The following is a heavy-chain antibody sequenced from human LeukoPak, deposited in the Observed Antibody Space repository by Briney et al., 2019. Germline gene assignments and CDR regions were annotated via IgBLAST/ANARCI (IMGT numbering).Heavy chain of an antibody. V-gene: IGHV3-53*01. Sequence: GRSLTLACAAAGFTVSSNYMSWVRQAPGKGLEWVSVIYSGGSTYYADSVKGRFTISRDNSKNTMYLQMNSLRAEDTAVYYCARLSGWSFFFDYWGQGNLVTVSS. CDR1: GFTVSSNY. CDR3: ARLSGWSFFFDY. CDR2: IYSGGST. J-gene: IGHJ4*02. D-gene: IGHD6-19*01.